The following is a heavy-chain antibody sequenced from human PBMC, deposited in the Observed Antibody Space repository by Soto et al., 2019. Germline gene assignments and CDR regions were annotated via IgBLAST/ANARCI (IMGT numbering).Heavy chain of an antibody. CDR3: AREVQIYSSSWYLIQYYFDY. Sequence: ASVKVSCKASGYTFTSYYMHWVRQAPGQGLEWMGIINPSDGSTSHAQKFQGRVTMTRDTSTSTVYMELSSLRSEDTAVYYCAREVQIYSSSWYLIQYYFDYWGQGTLVTVSS. D-gene: IGHD6-13*01. V-gene: IGHV1-46*01. CDR1: GYTFTSYY. J-gene: IGHJ4*02. CDR2: INPSDGST.